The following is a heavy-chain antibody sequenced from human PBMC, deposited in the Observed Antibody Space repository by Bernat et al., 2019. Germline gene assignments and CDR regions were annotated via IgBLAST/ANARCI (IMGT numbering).Heavy chain of an antibody. V-gene: IGHV3-23*01. J-gene: IGHJ4*02. Sequence: EVQLLESGGGLVQPGGSLRLSCAASGFTFSSYAMSWVRQAPGKGLEWVSAIRGSGGSTYYAAAGKGRFTISRDNSKNTLYLKMNSLRAEDTAVYYCAKDLTGGYGPLIPSQVSPLDYWGQGTLVTVSS. CDR3: AKDLTGGYGPLIPSQVSPLDY. CDR2: IRGSGGST. D-gene: IGHD5-12*01. CDR1: GFTFSSYA.